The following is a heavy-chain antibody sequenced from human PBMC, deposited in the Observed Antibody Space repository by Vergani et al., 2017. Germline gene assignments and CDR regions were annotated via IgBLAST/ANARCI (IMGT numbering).Heavy chain of an antibody. D-gene: IGHD4-23*01. V-gene: IGHV3-66*02. Sequence: EVQLVESGGGLVQPGGSLRLSCAASGFTVSSNYMSWVRQAPGKGLEWVSVIYSGGSTYYADSVKGRFTISRDNSKNTLYLQMNSLRAEDTAVYYCARDPATVVTPYFDYWGQGTLVTVSS. J-gene: IGHJ4*02. CDR3: ARDPATVVTPYFDY. CDR2: IYSGGST. CDR1: GFTVSSNY.